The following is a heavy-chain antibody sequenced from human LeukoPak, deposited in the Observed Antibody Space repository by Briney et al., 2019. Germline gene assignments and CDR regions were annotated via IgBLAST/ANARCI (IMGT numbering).Heavy chain of an antibody. Sequence: LETLSLTCTVSGGSISSYYWSWIRQPPGKGLEWIGYIYYSGSTNYNPSLKSRVTISVDTSKNQFSLKLSSVTAADTAVYYCARTNRLRSYYYYGMDVWGKGTTVTVSS. CDR2: IYYSGST. CDR1: GGSISSYY. D-gene: IGHD5-12*01. J-gene: IGHJ6*04. CDR3: ARTNRLRSYYYYGMDV. V-gene: IGHV4-59*01.